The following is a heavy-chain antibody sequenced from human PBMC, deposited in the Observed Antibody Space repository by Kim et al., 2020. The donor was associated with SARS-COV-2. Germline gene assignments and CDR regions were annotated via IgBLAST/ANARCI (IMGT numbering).Heavy chain of an antibody. CDR3: ARDRWGGDCLIDY. CDR2: IWYDGSNK. Sequence: GGSLRLSCAASGFTFSSYGMHWVRQAPGKGLEWVAVIWYDGSNKYYADSVKGRFTISRDNSKNTLYLQMNSLRAEDTAVYYCARDRWGGDCLIDYWGQGTLVTVSS. CDR1: GFTFSSYG. D-gene: IGHD2-21*02. J-gene: IGHJ4*02. V-gene: IGHV3-33*01.